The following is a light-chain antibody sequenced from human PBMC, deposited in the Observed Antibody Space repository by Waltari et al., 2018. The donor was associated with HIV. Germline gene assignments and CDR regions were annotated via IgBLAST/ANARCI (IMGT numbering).Light chain of an antibody. V-gene: IGLV1-44*01. Sequence: QSVLPQPPSASRTPGQRVTISCSGSSSNIGSTSVNWYQQLPETAPKLLIYNNNERPSGVPDRFSGSRSGTSASLAISGLQSEDEADYYCAAWDDSLSGRVFGGGTKLTVL. J-gene: IGLJ2*01. CDR2: NNN. CDR1: SSNIGSTS. CDR3: AAWDDSLSGRV.